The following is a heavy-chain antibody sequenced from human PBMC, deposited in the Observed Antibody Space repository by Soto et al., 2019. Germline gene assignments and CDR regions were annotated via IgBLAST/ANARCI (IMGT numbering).Heavy chain of an antibody. CDR1: GGSFSGYQ. CDR3: ARGLILWFGELSRRGGYYYYMDV. V-gene: IGHV4-34*01. D-gene: IGHD3-10*01. CDR2: INDSGNI. J-gene: IGHJ6*03. Sequence: QVQLQQWGAGLLKPSETLSLTCAVYGGSFSGYQWTWIRQTPGKGLEWIGEINDSGNINYNPSLKSRVPLWVDTATTRISMRLRSVTAADTAVYYCARGLILWFGELSRRGGYYYYMDVWGKGNSVTVSS.